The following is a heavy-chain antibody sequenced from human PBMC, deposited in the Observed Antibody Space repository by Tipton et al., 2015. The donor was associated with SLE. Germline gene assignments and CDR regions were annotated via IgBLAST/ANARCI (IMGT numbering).Heavy chain of an antibody. D-gene: IGHD3-10*01. CDR1: GFTFSSYA. Sequence: SLRPSCAASGFTFSSYAMSWVRQAPGKGLEWVSAISGSGGSTYYADSVKGRFTISRDNSKNTLYLQMNSLRAEDTAVYYCAKEGYYGSGSPYGMDVWGQGTTVTVSS. CDR2: ISGSGGST. V-gene: IGHV3-23*01. J-gene: IGHJ6*02. CDR3: AKEGYYGSGSPYGMDV.